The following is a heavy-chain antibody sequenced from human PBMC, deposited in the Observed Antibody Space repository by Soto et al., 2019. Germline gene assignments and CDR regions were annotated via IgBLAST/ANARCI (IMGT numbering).Heavy chain of an antibody. V-gene: IGHV1-18*01. D-gene: IGHD4-17*01. CDR1: GYSFGTST. CDR2: IRPSNGNT. CDR3: ASADYGDTDY. J-gene: IGHJ4*02. Sequence: QVQLVQSGAEVREPGASVKVSCKASGYSFGTSTISWVRQAPGQGLEWMGWIRPSNGNTNYAPKLQGRVTMTTDTSTNTAYMELRGLRSDDTAVYFCASADYGDTDYWGQGTLVTVSS.